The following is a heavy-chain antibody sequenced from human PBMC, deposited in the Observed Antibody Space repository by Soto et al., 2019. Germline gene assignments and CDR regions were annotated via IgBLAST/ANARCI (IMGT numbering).Heavy chain of an antibody. CDR3: ARDYYDILTGYYNDPSLLY. Sequence: ASVKVSCKASGYTFTSYGISWVRQAPGQGLEWMGWISAYNGNTNYAQKLQGRVTMTTDTSTSTAYMELRSLRSDDTAVYYCARDYYDILTGYYNDPSLLYWGQGTLVTVSS. D-gene: IGHD3-9*01. J-gene: IGHJ4*02. V-gene: IGHV1-18*01. CDR1: GYTFTSYG. CDR2: ISAYNGNT.